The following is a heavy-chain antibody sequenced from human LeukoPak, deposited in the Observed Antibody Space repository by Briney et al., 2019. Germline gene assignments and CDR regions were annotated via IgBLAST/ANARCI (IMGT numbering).Heavy chain of an antibody. D-gene: IGHD3-3*01. Sequence: GGSLRLSCAASGFTFSSYVMSWVRQAPGKGLEWVSAISGSGGSTYYADSVKGRSTISRDNSKNTLSLQVNSLRAEDTAVYYCAKKSPIFGVVIPLFDYWGQGTLVTVSS. V-gene: IGHV3-23*01. CDR2: ISGSGGST. CDR1: GFTFSSYV. J-gene: IGHJ4*02. CDR3: AKKSPIFGVVIPLFDY.